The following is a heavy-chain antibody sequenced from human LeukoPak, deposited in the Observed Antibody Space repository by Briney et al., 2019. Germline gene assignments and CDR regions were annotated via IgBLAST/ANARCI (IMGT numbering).Heavy chain of an antibody. Sequence: SETLSLTCTVSGGSISNYYWSWIRQPPGEGLEWIGFISYTGSTNYNPSPKSRVTVSVDTSKNQFSLKVTSVTAADTAVYYCARTIKSGNYYWFDPWGQGTLVTVSS. V-gene: IGHV4-59*01. D-gene: IGHD1-26*01. CDR1: GGSISNYY. CDR3: ARTIKSGNYYWFDP. CDR2: ISYTGST. J-gene: IGHJ5*02.